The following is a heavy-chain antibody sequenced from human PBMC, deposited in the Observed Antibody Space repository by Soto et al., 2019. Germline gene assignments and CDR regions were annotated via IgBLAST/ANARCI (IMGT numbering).Heavy chain of an antibody. Sequence: PGGSLRLSCAASGFTFSSYWMSWVRQAPGKGLEWVANIKQDGSEKYYVDSVKGRFTISRGNAKNSMYLQKNSLGAEDKALYYCARESDRRGYLSSFDYWGQGTLVTV. D-gene: IGHD3-22*01. J-gene: IGHJ4*02. CDR1: GFTFSSYW. V-gene: IGHV3-7*01. CDR2: IKQDGSEK. CDR3: ARESDRRGYLSSFDY.